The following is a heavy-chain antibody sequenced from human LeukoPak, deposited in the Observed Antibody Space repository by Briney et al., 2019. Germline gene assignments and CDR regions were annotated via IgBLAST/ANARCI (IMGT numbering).Heavy chain of an antibody. CDR1: GFTFSSYG. V-gene: IGHV4-34*10. CDR3: ARGIFYGGRHQYIWFDL. CDR2: INHSGSS. Sequence: GSLRLSCAASGFTFSSYGMTWVRQAPGKGLAWIGEINHSGSSNYNPSLRSRITMSVNTSKSQFFLRLTSVTAADTAVYYCARGIFYGGRHQYIWFDLWGQGTLVTVSS. J-gene: IGHJ5*02. D-gene: IGHD4-23*01.